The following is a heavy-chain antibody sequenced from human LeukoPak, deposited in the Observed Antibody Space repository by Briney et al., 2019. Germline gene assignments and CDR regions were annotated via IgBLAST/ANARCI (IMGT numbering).Heavy chain of an antibody. CDR3: ARDGTLTYFDS. CDR1: GFTFRNHG. Sequence: GGSLRLSCATSGFTFRNHGMHWVRQAPGKGLEWVSYISSSSSTIYYADSVKGRFTISRDNAKNSLYLQMNSLRAEDTAVYYCARDGTLTYFDSWGQGTLVTVSS. D-gene: IGHD1-1*01. J-gene: IGHJ4*02. V-gene: IGHV3-48*01. CDR2: ISSSSSTI.